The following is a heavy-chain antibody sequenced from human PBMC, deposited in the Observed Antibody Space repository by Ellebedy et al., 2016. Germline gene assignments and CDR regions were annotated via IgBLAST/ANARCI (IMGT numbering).Heavy chain of an antibody. D-gene: IGHD2-2*01. CDR2: ITDNGDRV. J-gene: IGHJ4*02. V-gene: IGHV3-23*01. Sequence: GGSLRLSXAASGFAFDDFAMTWVRQAPGKGLEYVAGITDNGDRVYYADSVKGRFIISRDNSKNALFLQMSSLTADDTAIYYCARGGMLYCSSTYCVDYWGQGTLVTVSS. CDR3: ARGGMLYCSSTYCVDY. CDR1: GFAFDDFA.